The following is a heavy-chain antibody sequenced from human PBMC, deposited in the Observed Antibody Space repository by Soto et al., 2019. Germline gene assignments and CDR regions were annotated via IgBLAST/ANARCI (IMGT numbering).Heavy chain of an antibody. CDR2: IIPIFGTA. V-gene: IGHV1-69*01. D-gene: IGHD1-7*01. CDR1: GGTFSSYA. J-gene: IGHJ6*02. CDR3: ARDESGAYNRNLYGRGRDYYYYYGMDV. Sequence: QVQLVQSGAEVKKPGSSVKVSCKASGGTFSSYAISWVRQAPGQGLEWMGGIIPIFGTANYAQKFQGRVTITADESTSTAYMELSSLRSEDTAVYYCARDESGAYNRNLYGRGRDYYYYYGMDVWGQGTTVTVSS.